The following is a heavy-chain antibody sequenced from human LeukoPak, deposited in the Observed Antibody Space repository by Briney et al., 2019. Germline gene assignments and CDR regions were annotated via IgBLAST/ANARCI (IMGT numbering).Heavy chain of an antibody. J-gene: IGHJ4*02. CDR2: ITWDGGST. V-gene: IGHV3-43D*03. D-gene: IGHD6-13*01. CDR1: GFTFDDYA. CDR3: AKGTSSWHEFDY. Sequence: GGSLRLSCAASGFTFDDYAMHWVRQTPGKGLEWVSLITWDGGSTYYADSVKGRCTISRDNTKNSLYLQMNSLRAEDTALYYCAKGTSSWHEFDYWGQGTLVTVSS.